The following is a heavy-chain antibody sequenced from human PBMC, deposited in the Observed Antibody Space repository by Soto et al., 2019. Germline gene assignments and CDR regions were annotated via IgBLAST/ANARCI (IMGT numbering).Heavy chain of an antibody. CDR1: GGPISSFY. V-gene: IGHV4-59*01. J-gene: IGHJ4*02. CDR2: IYYSGTI. CDR3: ATFYGDYGGVDS. D-gene: IGHD4-17*01. Sequence: SETLSLTCSVSGGPISSFYWSWIRRTPGKGLEWIGYIYYSGTIKYNPSLKSRVTISIDTSKNQISLRLTSVTAADTAVYYCATFYGDYGGVDSWGQGTLVTVSS.